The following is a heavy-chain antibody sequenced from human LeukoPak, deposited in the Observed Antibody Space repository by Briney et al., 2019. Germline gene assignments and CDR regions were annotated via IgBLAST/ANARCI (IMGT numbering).Heavy chain of an antibody. CDR3: AKDHHADTAMVS. Sequence: GGSLRLSCAATGFTFSSYAMNWVRQAPGQALERVSSISGSVGRTFYADSVKGRFTISRDNSKNTLYLQMNSLRAEDTALYYCAKDHHADTAMVSWGQGTLVTVSS. V-gene: IGHV3-23*01. CDR2: ISGSVGRT. CDR1: GFTFSSYA. D-gene: IGHD5-18*01. J-gene: IGHJ4*02.